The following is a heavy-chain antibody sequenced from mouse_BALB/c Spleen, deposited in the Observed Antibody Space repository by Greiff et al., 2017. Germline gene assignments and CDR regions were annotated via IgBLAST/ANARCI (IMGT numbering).Heavy chain of an antibody. CDR2: ISYSGST. J-gene: IGHJ3*01. CDR3: ARLGDYDGVLAY. Sequence: EVKLMESGPSLVKPSQTLSLTCSVTGDSITSGYWNWIRKFPGNKLEYMGYISYSGSTYYNPSLKSRISITRDTSKNQYYLQLNSVTTEDTATYYCARLGDYDGVLAYWGQGTLVTVSA. V-gene: IGHV3-8*02. D-gene: IGHD2-4*01. CDR1: GDSITSGY.